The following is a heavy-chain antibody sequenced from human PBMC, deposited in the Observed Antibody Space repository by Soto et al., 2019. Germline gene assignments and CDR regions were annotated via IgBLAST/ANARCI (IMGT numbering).Heavy chain of an antibody. J-gene: IGHJ4*02. Sequence: EVQLVESGGGLVRPGGSLRLSCVASGFTFNNAWMNWVRQAPGKGLEWVGRIRSKADGGTIDYAAPVKDRFTISRDDSKNTLHLQMNSLKTEDTAVYYCTREPDYSKYFEYWGQGTLVTVSS. V-gene: IGHV3-15*07. D-gene: IGHD4-4*01. CDR2: IRSKADGGTI. CDR1: GFTFNNAW. CDR3: TREPDYSKYFEY.